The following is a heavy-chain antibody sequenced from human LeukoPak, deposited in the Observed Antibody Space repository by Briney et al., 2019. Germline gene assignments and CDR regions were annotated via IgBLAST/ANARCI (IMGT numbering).Heavy chain of an antibody. CDR3: ARGLRWAAPGMAY. D-gene: IGHD6-13*01. CDR2: IYYSGST. Sequence: SETLSLTCTVSGGSISSSSYYWGWIRQPPGKGLEWIGSIYYSGSTYYNPSLKSRVTISVDTSKDQFSLKVSSVTAADTAVYYCARGLRWAAPGMAYWGQGTLVTVSS. V-gene: IGHV4-39*07. CDR1: GGSISSSSYY. J-gene: IGHJ4*02.